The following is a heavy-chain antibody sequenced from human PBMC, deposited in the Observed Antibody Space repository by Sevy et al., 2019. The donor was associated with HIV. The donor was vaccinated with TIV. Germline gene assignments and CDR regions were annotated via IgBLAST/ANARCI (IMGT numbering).Heavy chain of an antibody. CDR1: GFSFSSAW. CDR2: IKSKTDGGTT. D-gene: IGHD2-15*01. J-gene: IGHJ4*02. Sequence: GGSLRLSCAASGFSFSSAWLSWVRQAPGKGLEWVGRIKSKTDGGTTDYTAPVKNRFTISRDDSKNMLYLEMDSLKIEDTAVYYRNSKEATRIDYWGQGTLVTVSS. V-gene: IGHV3-15*01. CDR3: NSKEATRIDY.